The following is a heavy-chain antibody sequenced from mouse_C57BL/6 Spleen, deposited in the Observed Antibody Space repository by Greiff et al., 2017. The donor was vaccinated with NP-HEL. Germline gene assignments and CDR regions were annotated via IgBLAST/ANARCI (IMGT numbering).Heavy chain of an antibody. Sequence: EVKVEESGGGLVQPGGSMKLSCVASGFTFSNYWMNWVRQSPEKGLEWVAQIRLKSDNYATHYAESVKGRFTISRDDSKSSVYLQMNNLRAEDTGIYYCISIYPDVWGTGTTVTVSS. V-gene: IGHV6-3*01. CDR1: GFTFSNYW. J-gene: IGHJ1*03. CDR2: IRLKSDNYAT. D-gene: IGHD2-1*01. CDR3: ISIYPDV.